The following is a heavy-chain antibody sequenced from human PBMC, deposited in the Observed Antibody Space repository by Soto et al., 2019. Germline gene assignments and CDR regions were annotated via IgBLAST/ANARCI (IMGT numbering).Heavy chain of an antibody. CDR1: GGTFSSYT. CDR2: IIPIRGIA. D-gene: IGHD2-2*01. J-gene: IGHJ6*02. V-gene: IGHV1-69*02. CDR3: ARSVVVPAAMRYYYGMDV. Sequence: QVQLVQSGAEVKKPGSSVKVSCKASGGTFSSYTISWVRQAPGQGLEWMGRIIPIRGIANYAQKFQGRVTITADKSTSTAYMELSSLRSEDTAVYYCARSVVVPAAMRYYYGMDVWGQGTTVTVSS.